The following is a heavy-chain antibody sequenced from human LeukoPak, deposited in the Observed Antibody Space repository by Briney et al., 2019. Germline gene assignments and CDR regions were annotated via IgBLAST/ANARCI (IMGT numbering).Heavy chain of an antibody. Sequence: GGSLRLSCAASGFTFSSYAMSWVRQAPGKGLEWVSAISGSGGSTYYADSVKGRFTISRDNSKNTLYLQMNSLRAEDTAVYYCAKARDSGYYDSSGYRPWGQGTLVTVSS. CDR3: AKARDSGYYDSSGYRP. J-gene: IGHJ5*02. CDR2: ISGSGGST. D-gene: IGHD3-22*01. CDR1: GFTFSSYA. V-gene: IGHV3-23*01.